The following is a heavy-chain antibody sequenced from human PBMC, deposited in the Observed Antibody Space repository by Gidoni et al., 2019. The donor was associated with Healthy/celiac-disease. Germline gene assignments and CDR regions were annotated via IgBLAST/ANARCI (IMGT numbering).Heavy chain of an antibody. CDR1: GFTCSSSA. V-gene: IGHV3-30-3*01. D-gene: IGHD3-10*01. Sequence: QVQRVESGGGVVQPGRSLRLSWAAAGFTCSSSAMHWVRQAPGKGLEWVAVISYDGSNKYYADSVKGRFTISRDNSKNTLYLQMNSLRAEDTAVYYCARNRVRGPKGRDAFDIWGQGTMVTVSS. CDR2: ISYDGSNK. J-gene: IGHJ3*02. CDR3: ARNRVRGPKGRDAFDI.